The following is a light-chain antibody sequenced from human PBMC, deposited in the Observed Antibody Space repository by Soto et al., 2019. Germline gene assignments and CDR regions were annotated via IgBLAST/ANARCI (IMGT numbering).Light chain of an antibody. CDR3: QQRSSGPRT. CDR2: DAS. V-gene: IGKV3-11*01. Sequence: EIVLTQSPATLSLSPGERATLYCRASQSVSRYLAWYQQKPGQTPRILIYDASNRATGIPARFSGSGSGTDFTLTISSLEPEDFAVYYCQQRSSGPRTFGQVTNLEIK. J-gene: IGKJ2*01. CDR1: QSVSRY.